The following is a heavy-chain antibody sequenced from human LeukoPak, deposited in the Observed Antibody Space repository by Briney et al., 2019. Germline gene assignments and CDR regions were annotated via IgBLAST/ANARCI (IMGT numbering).Heavy chain of an antibody. Sequence: SETLSLTCTVSGYSISSGYYWGWIRQPPGKGLEWIGYIYYSGSTNYNPSLKSRVTISVDTSKNQFSLKLSSVTAADTAVYYCARVAGPFDYWGQGTLVTVSS. CDR1: GYSISSGYY. CDR2: IYYSGST. V-gene: IGHV4-61*01. CDR3: ARVAGPFDY. D-gene: IGHD6-19*01. J-gene: IGHJ4*02.